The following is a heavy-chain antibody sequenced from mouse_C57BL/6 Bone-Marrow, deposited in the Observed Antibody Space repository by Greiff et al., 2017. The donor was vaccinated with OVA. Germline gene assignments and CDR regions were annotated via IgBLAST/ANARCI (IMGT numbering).Heavy chain of an antibody. CDR3: ARDDPRLSLYYFDY. V-gene: IGHV5-4*01. Sequence: EVKVVESGGGLVKPGGSLKLSCAASGFTFSSYAMSWVRQTPEKRLEWVATISDGGSYTYYPDNVKGRFTISRDNAKNNLYLQMSHLKSEDTAMYYCARDDPRLSLYYFDYWGQGTTLTVSS. CDR2: ISDGGSYT. J-gene: IGHJ2*01. D-gene: IGHD6-2*01. CDR1: GFTFSSYA.